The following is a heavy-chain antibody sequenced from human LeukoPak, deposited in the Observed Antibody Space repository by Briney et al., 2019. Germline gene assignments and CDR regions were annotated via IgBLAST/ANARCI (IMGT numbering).Heavy chain of an antibody. J-gene: IGHJ4*02. CDR1: GFTVSSNF. V-gene: IGHV3-53*01. D-gene: IGHD6-19*01. CDR3: AKHRVAVSGVAQFDY. CDR2: IYSGGST. Sequence: PGGSLRLSCAASGFTVSSNFMSWVRQAPGKGLEWVSVIYSGGSTYYADSVKGRFTISRHNSKNTLYLQMNSLRAEDTAVFYCAKHRVAVSGVAQFDYWGQGTQVTVSS.